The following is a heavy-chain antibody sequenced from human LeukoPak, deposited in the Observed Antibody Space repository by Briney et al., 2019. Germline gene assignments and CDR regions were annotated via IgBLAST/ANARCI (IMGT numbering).Heavy chain of an antibody. CDR1: GFTVSSNY. CDR3: AKDLPAYCSGGSCYIG. Sequence: PGGSLRLSCAASGFTVSSNYMSWVRPAPGKGLEWVSVIYSGGSTYYADSVKGRFTISRDNSKNTLYLQMNSLRAEDTAVYYCAKDLPAYCSGGSCYIGWGQGTLVTVSS. D-gene: IGHD2-15*01. CDR2: IYSGGST. J-gene: IGHJ4*02. V-gene: IGHV3-53*01.